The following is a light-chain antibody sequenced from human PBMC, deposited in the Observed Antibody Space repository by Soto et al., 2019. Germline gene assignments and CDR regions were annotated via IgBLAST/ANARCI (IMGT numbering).Light chain of an antibody. CDR2: DVS. CDR1: SSDVGAYKY. J-gene: IGLJ2*01. V-gene: IGLV2-14*03. CDR3: SSYAGTSIPYVV. Sequence: QSALTQPASVSGSPGQSITISCTGTSSDVGAYKYVSWYQQHADKAPKLLIYDVSSRSSGISDRFSGSKSGNTASLTIIGLQAEDVADYYCSSYAGTSIPYVVFGGGTKLTVL.